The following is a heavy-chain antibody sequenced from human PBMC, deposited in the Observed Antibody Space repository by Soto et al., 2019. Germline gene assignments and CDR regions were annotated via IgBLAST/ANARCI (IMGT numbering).Heavy chain of an antibody. D-gene: IGHD2-2*01. Sequence: QVQLQESGPGLVKPSGTLSLSCAVPGGSITSSNWWSWVRQPPGKGLEWIGEIYHSGGTSYNPSLRSRVTISVDKSQNQFSLKLSSVTAADTALYYCARGISTTSAFNYFDPWGQGTLVTVSS. CDR1: GGSITSSNW. V-gene: IGHV4-4*02. J-gene: IGHJ5*02. CDR3: ARGISTTSAFNYFDP. CDR2: IYHSGGT.